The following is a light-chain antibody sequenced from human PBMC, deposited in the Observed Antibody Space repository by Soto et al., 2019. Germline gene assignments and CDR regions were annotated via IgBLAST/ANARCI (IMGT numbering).Light chain of an antibody. CDR3: MQALETPLT. V-gene: IGKV2-28*01. Sequence: DIVMTQSPLFLSVTPGEPASISCRSSQSLLHDNGFNFLNWYLQKPGQPPQLLISLGSSRASGVPDRFSGSASGRDFTLLISRVEAEDVGVFYCMQALETPLTFGGGTKVDIK. CDR2: LGS. CDR1: QSLLHDNGFNF. J-gene: IGKJ4*01.